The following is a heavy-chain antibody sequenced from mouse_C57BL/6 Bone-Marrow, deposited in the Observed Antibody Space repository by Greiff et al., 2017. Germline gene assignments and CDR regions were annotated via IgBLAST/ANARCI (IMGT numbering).Heavy chain of an antibody. CDR3: ARGNYYDSSYKYFDV. V-gene: IGHV1-63*01. D-gene: IGHD1-1*01. CDR2: IYPGGGYT. J-gene: IGHJ1*03. Sequence: VKLQESGAELVRPGTSVKMSCKASGYTFTNYWIGWAKQRPGHGLEWIGDIYPGGGYTNYNEKFKGKATLTADKSSSTAYMQFSSLTSEDSAIYYCARGNYYDSSYKYFDVWGTGTTVTVSS. CDR1: GYTFTNYW.